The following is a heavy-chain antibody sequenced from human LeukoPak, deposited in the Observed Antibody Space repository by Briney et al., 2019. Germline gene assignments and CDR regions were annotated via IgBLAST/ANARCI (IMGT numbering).Heavy chain of an antibody. CDR2: IYYTGNT. V-gene: IGHV4-59*01. Sequence: PSETLSLTCTVSGGSISSYYWSWIRQPPGRGLEWIGYIYYTGNTNYNPSLKSRVTISVDTSKNQFSLKLTSVTAADTAVYYCARNTLPVAGDYYGMDVWGQGTTVTVSS. CDR1: GGSISSYY. CDR3: ARNTLPVAGDYYGMDV. J-gene: IGHJ6*02. D-gene: IGHD6-19*01.